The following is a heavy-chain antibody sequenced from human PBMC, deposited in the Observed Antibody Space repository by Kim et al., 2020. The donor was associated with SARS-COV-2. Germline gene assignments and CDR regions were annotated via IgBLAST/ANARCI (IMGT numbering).Heavy chain of an antibody. CDR1: GGSISSYY. J-gene: IGHJ4*02. CDR3: ARGNGSGTGLFDY. V-gene: IGHV4-59*01. Sequence: SETLSLTCTVSGGSISSYYWSWIRQPPGKGLEWIVYIYYSGSTNYNPSLKSRVTISVDTSKNQFSLKLSSVTAADTAVYYCARGNGSGTGLFDYWGQGTLVTVSS. D-gene: IGHD3-10*01. CDR2: IYYSGST.